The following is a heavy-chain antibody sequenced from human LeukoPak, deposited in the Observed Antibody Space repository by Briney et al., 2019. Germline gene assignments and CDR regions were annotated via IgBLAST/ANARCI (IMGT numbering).Heavy chain of an antibody. Sequence: ASVKVSCKASGYTFTGYYMHWVRQAPGQGLEWMGWINPNSGGTNYAQKLQGRVTMTRDTSISTAYMELSRLRSDDTAVYYCAREAQYYYDSSGYYIFDYWGQGTLVTVSS. CDR3: AREAQYYYDSSGYYIFDY. CDR1: GYTFTGYY. V-gene: IGHV1-2*02. D-gene: IGHD3-22*01. CDR2: INPNSGGT. J-gene: IGHJ4*02.